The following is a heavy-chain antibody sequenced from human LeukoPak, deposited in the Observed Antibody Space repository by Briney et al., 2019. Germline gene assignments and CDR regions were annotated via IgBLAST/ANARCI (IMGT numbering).Heavy chain of an antibody. CDR3: AKDHRYDSSGYYYEDPLDY. J-gene: IGHJ4*02. CDR2: ISYDGSNK. D-gene: IGHD3-22*01. CDR1: GFTFSSYG. V-gene: IGHV3-30*18. Sequence: GGSLRLSCAASGFTFSSYGMHWVRQAPGKGLEWVAVISYDGSNKYYADSVKGRFTISRDNSKNTLYLQMNSLRAEDTAVYYCAKDHRYDSSGYYYEDPLDYWGQGTLVTVSS.